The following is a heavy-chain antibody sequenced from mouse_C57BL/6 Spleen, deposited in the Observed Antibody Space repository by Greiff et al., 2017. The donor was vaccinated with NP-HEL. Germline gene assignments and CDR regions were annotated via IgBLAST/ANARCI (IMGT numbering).Heavy chain of an antibody. CDR2: IYPRSGNT. J-gene: IGHJ3*01. CDR1: GYTFTSYG. V-gene: IGHV1-81*01. CDR3: ARNDGSPQAWFAY. D-gene: IGHD1-1*01. Sequence: VQLRQSGAELARPGASVKLSCKASGYTFTSYGISWVKQRTGQGLEWIGEIYPRSGNTYYNEKFKGKATLTADKSSSTAYMELRSLTSEDSAVYFCARNDGSPQAWFAYWGQGTLVTVSA.